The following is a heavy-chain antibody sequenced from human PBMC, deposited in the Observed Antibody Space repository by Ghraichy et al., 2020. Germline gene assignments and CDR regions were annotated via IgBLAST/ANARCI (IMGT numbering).Heavy chain of an antibody. CDR3: ATSQLRYFDWLSRVEYFQH. CDR2: INHSGST. V-gene: IGHV4-34*01. CDR1: GGSFSGYY. Sequence: QTLSLTCAVYGGSFSGYYWSWIRQPPGKGLEWIGEINHSGSTNYNPSLKSRVTISVDTSKNQFSLKLSSVTAADTAVYYCATSQLRYFDWLSRVEYFQHWGQGTLVTVSS. D-gene: IGHD3-9*01. J-gene: IGHJ1*01.